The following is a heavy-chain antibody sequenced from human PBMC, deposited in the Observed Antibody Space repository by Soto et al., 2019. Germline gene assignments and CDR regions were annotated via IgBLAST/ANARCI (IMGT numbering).Heavy chain of an antibody. D-gene: IGHD2-15*01. CDR2: IYHSGST. V-gene: IGHV4-4*02. CDR3: ARDFGYCSGGSCYSYDY. CDR1: GGSISRSNW. Sequence: SGTLSLTCAVSGGSISRSNWWSWVRQPPGKGLEWIGEIYHSGSTNYNPSLKSRVTISVDKSKNQFSLKLSSVTAADTAVYYCARDFGYCSGGSCYSYDYWGQGTLVTVSS. J-gene: IGHJ4*02.